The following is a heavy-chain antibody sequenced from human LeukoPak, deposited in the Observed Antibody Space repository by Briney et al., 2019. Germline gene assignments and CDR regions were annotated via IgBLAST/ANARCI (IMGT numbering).Heavy chain of an antibody. J-gene: IGHJ6*02. Sequence: ASVKVSCKVSGYTLTELSMHWVRQAPGKGLEWMGGFDPEDGETIYAQKFQGRVTMTEDTSTDTAYMELSSLRSEDTAVYYCATDGTGIAVAGKRGYYYYYYGVDVWGQGTTVTVSS. V-gene: IGHV1-24*01. D-gene: IGHD6-19*01. CDR3: ATDGTGIAVAGKRGYYYYYYGVDV. CDR2: FDPEDGET. CDR1: GYTLTELS.